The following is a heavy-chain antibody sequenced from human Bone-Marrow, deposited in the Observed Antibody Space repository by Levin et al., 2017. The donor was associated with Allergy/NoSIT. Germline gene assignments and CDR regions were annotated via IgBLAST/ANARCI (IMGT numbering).Heavy chain of an antibody. J-gene: IGHJ4*02. CDR3: ARGNSASEWSYHFDY. CDR1: GGSISTNNW. CDR2: IYHSGST. D-gene: IGHD3-3*01. V-gene: IGHV4-4*02. Sequence: PSETLSLTCAVSGGSISTNNWWSWVRQPPGKGLEWIGEIYHSGSTNYNPSLKSRVIISVDKSKNQFSLKLSSVTVADTAIYYCARGNSASEWSYHFDYWGQGMLVTVSS.